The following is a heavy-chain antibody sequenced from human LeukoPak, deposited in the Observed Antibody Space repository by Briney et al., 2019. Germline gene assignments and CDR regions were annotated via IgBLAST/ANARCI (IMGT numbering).Heavy chain of an antibody. D-gene: IGHD1-26*01. CDR2: IYYSGST. J-gene: IGHJ6*03. Sequence: SETLSLTCTVSGGSNSSSSYYWGWIRQPPGKGLEWIGSIYYSGSTYYNPSLKSRVTISVDTSKNQFSLKLSSVTAADTAVYYCARQRVGADYYYYYYMDVWGKGTTVTVSS. V-gene: IGHV4-39*01. CDR3: ARQRVGADYYYYYYMDV. CDR1: GGSNSSSSYY.